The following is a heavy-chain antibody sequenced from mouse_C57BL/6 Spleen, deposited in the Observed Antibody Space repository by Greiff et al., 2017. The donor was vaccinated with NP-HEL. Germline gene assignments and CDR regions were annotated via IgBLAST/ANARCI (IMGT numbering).Heavy chain of an antibody. J-gene: IGHJ3*01. Sequence: QVQLKQSGAELVRPGASVKLSCKASGYTFTDYYINWVKQRPGQGLEWIARIYPGSGNTYYNEKFKGKATLTAEKSSSTAYMQLSSLTSEDSAVYFCARSDGSSYEGFAYWGQGTLVTVSA. V-gene: IGHV1-76*01. CDR3: ARSDGSSYEGFAY. CDR2: IYPGSGNT. D-gene: IGHD1-1*01. CDR1: GYTFTDYY.